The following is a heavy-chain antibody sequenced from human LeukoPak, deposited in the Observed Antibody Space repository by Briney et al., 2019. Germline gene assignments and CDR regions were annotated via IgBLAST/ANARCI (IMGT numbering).Heavy chain of an antibody. CDR1: GFSLSTSGMC. CDR2: IDWDDDK. V-gene: IGHV2-70*11. J-gene: IGHJ3*02. D-gene: IGHD5-18*01. CDR3: ARIGRLRGYSYGQGAFDI. Sequence: SGPALVKPTQTLTLTCTFSGFSLSTSGMCVSWIRQPPGKALEWLARIDWDDDKYYSTSLKTRLTISKDTSKNQVVLTMTNMDPVDTATYYCARIGRLRGYSYGQGAFDIWGQGTMVTVSS.